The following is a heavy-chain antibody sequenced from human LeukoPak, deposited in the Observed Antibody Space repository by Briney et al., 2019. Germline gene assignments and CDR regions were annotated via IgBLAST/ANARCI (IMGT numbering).Heavy chain of an antibody. CDR3: ARVSGYYFDY. CDR1: GFIFSDYY. CDR2: ISRSGSII. D-gene: IGHD1-26*01. J-gene: IGHJ4*02. V-gene: IGHV3-11*01. Sequence: GGSLRLSCAASGFIFSDYYMSWIRQAPGKGLEWVSYISRSGSIIYYADSVKGRFTISRDNGKNSLYLQMNSLRAEDTAVYYCARVSGYYFDYWGQGTLVTVSS.